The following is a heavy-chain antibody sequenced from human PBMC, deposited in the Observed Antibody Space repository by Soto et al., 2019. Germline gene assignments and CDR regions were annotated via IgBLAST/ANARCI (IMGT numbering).Heavy chain of an antibody. Sequence: GWSLRLSCAASGFTFSSYSMNWVRQAPGKGLEWVSSISSSSSYIYYADSVKGRFTISRDNAKNSLYLQMNSLRAEDTAVYYCAREPVGPDWYFDLWGRGTLVTVSS. CDR3: AREPVGPDWYFDL. CDR2: ISSSSSYI. CDR1: GFTFSSYS. J-gene: IGHJ2*01. V-gene: IGHV3-21*01.